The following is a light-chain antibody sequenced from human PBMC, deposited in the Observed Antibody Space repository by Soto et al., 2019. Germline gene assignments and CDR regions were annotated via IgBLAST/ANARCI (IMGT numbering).Light chain of an antibody. CDR1: SSDVGGYNY. CDR2: EVS. J-gene: IGLJ1*01. V-gene: IGLV2-8*01. Sequence: QSALTQPPSASGSPGQSVTISCTGTSSDVGGYNYVSWYQQHPGKAPKLMIYEVSKRPSGVPDRFSGSKSGNSSSLTVSGLQAEDEVDYYCRSYAVLNNYVFGTPIKVTVL. CDR3: RSYAVLNNYV.